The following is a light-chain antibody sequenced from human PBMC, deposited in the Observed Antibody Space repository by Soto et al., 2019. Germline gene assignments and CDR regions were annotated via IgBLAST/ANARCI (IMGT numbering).Light chain of an antibody. CDR3: ATWDDSLSGPEV. J-gene: IGLJ2*01. CDR1: TSNIGSNY. V-gene: IGLV1-47*01. CDR2: RDN. Sequence: QSVLTQPTSASGTPGQRVTISCSGSTSNIGSNYVYWYQQLPGTAPKLLIFRDNQRPSGVPDRFSGSRSGTSASLAISGLQSEDEADYYCATWDDSLSGPEVFGGGTKLTVL.